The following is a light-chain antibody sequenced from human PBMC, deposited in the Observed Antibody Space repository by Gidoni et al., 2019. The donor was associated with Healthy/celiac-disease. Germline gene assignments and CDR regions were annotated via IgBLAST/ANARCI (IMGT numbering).Light chain of an antibody. CDR2: WAS. CDR1: QSVLYSSNNKNY. Sequence: DIVMTPSPDSLAVSLGERATINCKSSQSVLYSSNNKNYLAWYQQKPGQPPKLLIYWASTRESGVPDRFSGSWSGTDFTLTISSLQAEDVAVYYCQQYYSTPLAFGGGTKVEIK. V-gene: IGKV4-1*01. J-gene: IGKJ4*01. CDR3: QQYYSTPLA.